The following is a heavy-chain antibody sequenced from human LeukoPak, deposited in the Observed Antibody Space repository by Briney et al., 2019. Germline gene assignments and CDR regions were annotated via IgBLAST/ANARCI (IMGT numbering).Heavy chain of an antibody. Sequence: ASVKVSCKASGYTFISYGISWLRQAPGQGLEWMGWISAYNGNTNYAQKLQGRVTMTTDTSTNTAYMELRSLRSDDTAVYYCARAELGYCSSTSCYTTPTFDYWGQGTLVTVSS. V-gene: IGHV1-18*01. CDR1: GYTFISYG. J-gene: IGHJ4*02. D-gene: IGHD2-2*02. CDR2: ISAYNGNT. CDR3: ARAELGYCSSTSCYTTPTFDY.